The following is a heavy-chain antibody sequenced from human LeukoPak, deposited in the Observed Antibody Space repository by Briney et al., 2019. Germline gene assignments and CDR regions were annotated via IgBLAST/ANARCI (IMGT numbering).Heavy chain of an antibody. Sequence: PGGSLRLSCAASGFTFSSYGMHWVRQAPGKGLEWVAVISYDGSNKYYADSVKGRFTISRDNSKNTLYLQMNSLRTEDTAVYYCATAPLYSSSWYFRGYFDDWGQGTLVTVSS. V-gene: IGHV3-30*03. J-gene: IGHJ4*02. D-gene: IGHD6-13*01. CDR3: ATAPLYSSSWYFRGYFDD. CDR1: GFTFSSYG. CDR2: ISYDGSNK.